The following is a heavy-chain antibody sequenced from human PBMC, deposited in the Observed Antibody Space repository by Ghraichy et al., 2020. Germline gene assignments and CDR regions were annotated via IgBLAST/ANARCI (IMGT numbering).Heavy chain of an antibody. D-gene: IGHD2-21*01. CDR2: IYYSGNR. Sequence: SETLSLTCSVSGASVSSGCHYWSWIRQSPGKGLEWIGNIYYSGNRNYNPSLKSRVAISVDTSKNQFSLNLRSVTVADTAIYYCARNASDYCGHTGHRAFDYWGQGKLVTVSS. J-gene: IGHJ4*02. CDR3: ARNASDYCGHTGHRAFDY. CDR1: GASVSSGCHY. V-gene: IGHV4-61*01.